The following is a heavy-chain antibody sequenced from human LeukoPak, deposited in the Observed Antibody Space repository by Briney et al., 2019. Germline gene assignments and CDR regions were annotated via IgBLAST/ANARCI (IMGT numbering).Heavy chain of an antibody. CDR2: IYQDGSKK. Sequence: PGGSLTLSCAASGFMFSNYWMNWVRQAPGKGLEWVANIYQDGSKKNYVDSVKGRFTISRDNAKNSLYLQMNSLRAGDTAVYYCACTNTLDVWGKGATVTVSS. V-gene: IGHV3-7*03. D-gene: IGHD2-8*01. CDR1: GFMFSNYW. J-gene: IGHJ6*04. CDR3: ACTNTLDV.